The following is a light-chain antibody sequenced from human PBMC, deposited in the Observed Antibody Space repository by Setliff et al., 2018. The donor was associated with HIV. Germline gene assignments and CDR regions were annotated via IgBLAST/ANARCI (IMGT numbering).Light chain of an antibody. CDR2: AAS. CDR3: QQSYSTPMYT. J-gene: IGKJ2*01. Sequence: DIQMTQSPSSLSASVGDRVTITCRANQSISSYLNWYQQKPGKAPKLLIYAASSLQSGVPSRFSGSGSGTDFTLTISSLQPEDFATYYCQQSYSTPMYTFGQGTKVDIK. V-gene: IGKV1-39*01. CDR1: QSISSY.